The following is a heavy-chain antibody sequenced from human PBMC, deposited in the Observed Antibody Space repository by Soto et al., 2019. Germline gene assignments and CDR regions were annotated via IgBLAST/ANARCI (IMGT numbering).Heavy chain of an antibody. CDR3: ARENRDRETGLVPAAIDGMDV. CDR2: IIPIFGIA. CDR1: GGTFSRYS. J-gene: IGHJ6*02. D-gene: IGHD2-2*01. V-gene: IGHV1-69*08. Sequence: QVQLVQSGAEVKKPGSSVKVSCKASGGTFSRYSITWVRQAPGHGLEWIGRIIPIFGIASYAQKFQGRVTLKAAESKSTAYLELSSLRSDDTAVYYCARENRDRETGLVPAAIDGMDVWGQGTTVTVSS.